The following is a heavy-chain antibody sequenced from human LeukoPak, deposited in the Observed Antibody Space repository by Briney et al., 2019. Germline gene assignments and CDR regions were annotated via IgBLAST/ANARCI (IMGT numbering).Heavy chain of an antibody. Sequence: PSETLSLTCTVSGGSISSSSYYWGWIRQPPGKGLEWIGSIYYSGSTYYNPSLKSRVTISVDRSKNQFSLKLSSVTAADTAVYYCARVAYDFWSGYHAFDIWGQGTMVTVSS. V-gene: IGHV4-39*07. D-gene: IGHD3-3*01. J-gene: IGHJ3*02. CDR1: GGSISSSSYY. CDR3: ARVAYDFWSGYHAFDI. CDR2: IYYSGST.